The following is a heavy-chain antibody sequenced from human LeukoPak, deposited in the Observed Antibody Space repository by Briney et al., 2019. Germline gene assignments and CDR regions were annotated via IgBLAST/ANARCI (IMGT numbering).Heavy chain of an antibody. CDR3: ARHQTAFDY. CDR2: INHSGST. V-gene: IGHV4-34*01. J-gene: IGHJ4*02. D-gene: IGHD1-1*01. Sequence: SETPSLTCAVYGGSFSGYYWSWIRQPPGKGLEWIGEINHSGSTNYNPSLKSRVTISVDTSKNQFSLKLSSVTAADTAVYYCARHQTAFDYWGQGTLVTVSS. CDR1: GGSFSGYY.